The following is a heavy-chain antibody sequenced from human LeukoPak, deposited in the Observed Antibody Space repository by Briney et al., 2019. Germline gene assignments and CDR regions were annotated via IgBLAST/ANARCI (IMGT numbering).Heavy chain of an antibody. CDR1: GYSFTSYW. CDR2: IYHGDSDT. CDR3: ARSNSGSYYSGFDY. Sequence: GESLKISCKGSGYSFTSYWFGWVRQMPGKGLEWLGIIYHGDSDTRYSPYFQGHVTISADKSISNAYLQWSSLKASENAMYYCARSNSGSYYSGFDYWGQGTLVTVYS. D-gene: IGHD1-26*01. V-gene: IGHV5-51*01. J-gene: IGHJ4*02.